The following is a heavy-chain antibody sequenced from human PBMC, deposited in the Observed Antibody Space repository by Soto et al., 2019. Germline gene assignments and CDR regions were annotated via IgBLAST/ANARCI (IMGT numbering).Heavy chain of an antibody. Sequence: EVQLVEYGVGFTQAGGSLRLSCAASGLIFSDYSFNWVRQGPGRGLEWIAFISTVPDITYYADSVKGRFAISRDNAENSVFLQMNSLRDEDTAVYYCAKDRWVTTRSFDFWGQGTLVAVS. CDR2: ISTVPDIT. CDR3: AKDRWVTTRSFDF. V-gene: IGHV3-48*02. J-gene: IGHJ4*02. CDR1: GLIFSDYS. D-gene: IGHD4-17*01.